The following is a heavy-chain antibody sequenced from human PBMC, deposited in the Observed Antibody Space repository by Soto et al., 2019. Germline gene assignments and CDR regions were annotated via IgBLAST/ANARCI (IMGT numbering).Heavy chain of an antibody. Sequence: ASVNVSCKASGYTFTTYDISWVRQAPGQGLEWMGRISTYNGNTNYPQSLQGRLTLTTDTSTTTAYMELRSLRSDDTAVFYCATNYVFSSGYLESQSMDVGGQGTTVTVS. CDR1: GYTFTTYD. CDR2: ISTYNGNT. V-gene: IGHV1-18*01. D-gene: IGHD3-3*01. CDR3: ATNYVFSSGYLESQSMDV. J-gene: IGHJ6*02.